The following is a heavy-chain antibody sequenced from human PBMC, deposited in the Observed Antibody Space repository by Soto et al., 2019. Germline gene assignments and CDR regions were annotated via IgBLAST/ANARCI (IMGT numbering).Heavy chain of an antibody. D-gene: IGHD3-22*01. CDR1: GGSISSSSYY. V-gene: IGHV4-30-4*08. CDR3: ARGSRSYYYDSSGAYYFDY. J-gene: IGHJ4*02. Sequence: SETLSLTCTVSGGSISSSSYYWGWIRQPPGKGLEWIGYIYYSGSTYYNPSLKSRVTISVDTSKNQFSLKLSSVTAADTAVYYCARGSRSYYYDSSGAYYFDYWGQGTLVTVSS. CDR2: IYYSGST.